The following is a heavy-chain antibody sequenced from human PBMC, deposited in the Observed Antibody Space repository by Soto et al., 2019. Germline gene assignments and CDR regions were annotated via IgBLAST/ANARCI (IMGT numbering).Heavy chain of an antibody. CDR3: ARFQEKRYCSGWEYFDY. V-gene: IGHV4-61*01. D-gene: IGHD6-19*01. CDR2: IYYSGST. CDR1: GGSVSSGSYY. J-gene: IGHJ4*02. Sequence: PSDTLSLTCTVSGGSVSSGSYYWSWIRQPPGKGLEWIGHIYYSGSTNYNPTLKSRVTISVDTSKNQFSLKLSSVTAADSDVYYCARFQEKRYCSGWEYFDYWGQGALVTVSS.